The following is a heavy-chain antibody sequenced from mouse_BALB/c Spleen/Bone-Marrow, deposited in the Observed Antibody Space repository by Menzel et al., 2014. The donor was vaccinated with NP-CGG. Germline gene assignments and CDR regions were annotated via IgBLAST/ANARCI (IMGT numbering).Heavy chain of an antibody. Sequence: EVMLVESGGGLVKPGVSLKLSCAASGFAFSSYDMSWVRQTPEKRLEWVAYISSGGGSTYYSDTVKGRFTISRDNAKNTLYLQMSSLKSEDTAMYYCARQILRGFAYWGQGTLVTVSA. CDR2: ISSGGGST. D-gene: IGHD1-1*01. V-gene: IGHV5-12-1*01. CDR3: ARQILRGFAY. CDR1: GFAFSSYD. J-gene: IGHJ3*01.